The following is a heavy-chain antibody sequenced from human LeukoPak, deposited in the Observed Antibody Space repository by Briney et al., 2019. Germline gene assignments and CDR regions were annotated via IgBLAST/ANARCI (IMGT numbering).Heavy chain of an antibody. CDR2: ISSSGSTI. D-gene: IGHD6-13*01. CDR1: GFTFSDYY. J-gene: IGHJ6*02. CDR3: ARGRESSSWCSGEYYYYGMDV. Sequence: AGGSLRLSCAASGFTFSDYYMSWIRQAPGKGLEWVPYISSSGSTIYYADSEKGRFTISRDNAKNSLYLQMNSLRAEDTAVYYCARGRESSSWCSGEYYYYGMDVWGQGTTVTVSS. V-gene: IGHV3-11*01.